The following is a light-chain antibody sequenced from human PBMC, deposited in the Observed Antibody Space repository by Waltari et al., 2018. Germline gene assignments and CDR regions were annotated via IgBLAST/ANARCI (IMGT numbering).Light chain of an antibody. Sequence: EIVLTQSPGTLSLSPGERVTLSCRASQSVGRSFAGYQQKPGPAPRLLIYDAFTRATGIADRFSGSGSGTDFSLTISRLDPEDFAVYYCQMYVRLPATFGQGTKVEIK. V-gene: IGKV3-20*01. CDR1: QSVGRS. CDR2: DAF. CDR3: QMYVRLPAT. J-gene: IGKJ1*01.